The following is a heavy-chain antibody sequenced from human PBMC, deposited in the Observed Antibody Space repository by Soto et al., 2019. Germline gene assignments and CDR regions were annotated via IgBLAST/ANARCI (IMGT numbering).Heavy chain of an antibody. CDR1: GGSISSGGYY. Sequence: QVQLQESGPGLVKPSQTLSLTCTVSGGSISSGGYYWSWIRQHPGKGLEWIGYIYYSGSTYYNPSIKIGVSISVDTSKNQFSLKLSSVTAADTAVYYCARAGDSSGYYGGEYFQHWGQGTLVTVSS. J-gene: IGHJ1*01. CDR2: IYYSGST. CDR3: ARAGDSSGYYGGEYFQH. V-gene: IGHV4-31*03. D-gene: IGHD3-22*01.